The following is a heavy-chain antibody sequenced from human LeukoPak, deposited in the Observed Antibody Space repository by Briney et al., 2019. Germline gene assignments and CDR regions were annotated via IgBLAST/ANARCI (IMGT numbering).Heavy chain of an antibody. CDR1: GFTFSSYA. D-gene: IGHD3-10*01. CDR3: AKDMYYYGSGTNFN. Sequence: GGSLRLSCAASGFTFSSYAMSWVRQAPGKGLEWVSAISGSGGSTYYADSVKGRFTISRDNSKNTLYLQMNSLRAEDTAVYYCAKDMYYYGSGTNFNWGQGTLVTVSS. CDR2: ISGSGGST. J-gene: IGHJ4*02. V-gene: IGHV3-23*01.